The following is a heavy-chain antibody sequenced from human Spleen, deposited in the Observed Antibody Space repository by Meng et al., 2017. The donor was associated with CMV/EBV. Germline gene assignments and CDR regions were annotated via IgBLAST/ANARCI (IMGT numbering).Heavy chain of an antibody. CDR2: IIPIFGTA. Sequence: SVKVSCKASGGTFSSYAISWVRQAPGQGLEWMGGIIPIFGTANYAQKFQGRVTITADKSTSTAYMELSSLRSEDTAVYYCAREDDGSGIVNYFDYWGQGPRSPSPQ. D-gene: IGHD3-10*01. CDR1: GGTFSSYA. CDR3: AREDDGSGIVNYFDY. J-gene: IGHJ4*02. V-gene: IGHV1-69*06.